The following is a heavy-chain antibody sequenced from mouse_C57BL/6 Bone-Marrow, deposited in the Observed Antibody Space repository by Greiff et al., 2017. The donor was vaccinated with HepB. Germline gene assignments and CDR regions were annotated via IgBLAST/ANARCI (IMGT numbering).Heavy chain of an antibody. D-gene: IGHD1-1*01. CDR1: GFTFSDYG. CDR2: ISSGSSTI. J-gene: IGHJ2*01. Sequence: EVKLVESGGGLVKPGGSLKLSCAASGFTFSDYGMHWVRQAPEKGLEWVAYISSGSSTIYYADTVKGRFTISRDNAKNTLFLQMTSLRSEDTAMYYCAKEPTTVVATNCLDYWGQGTTLTVSS. CDR3: AKEPTTVVATNCLDY. V-gene: IGHV5-17*01.